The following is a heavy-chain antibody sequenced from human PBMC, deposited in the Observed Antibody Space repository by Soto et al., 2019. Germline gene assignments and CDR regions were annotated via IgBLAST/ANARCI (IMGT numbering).Heavy chain of an antibody. D-gene: IGHD2-15*01. Sequence: PSETLSLTCTVSGGSLSNYYWSWIRQSPGKGLEWIGYIYNSGSTNYNPSLESRVTISVDTSKNQFSLKLNSVTAADTAVYFCAREVKWSGYFDYWGQGILVTVSS. CDR3: AREVKWSGYFDY. CDR1: GGSLSNYY. CDR2: IYNSGST. V-gene: IGHV4-59*01. J-gene: IGHJ4*02.